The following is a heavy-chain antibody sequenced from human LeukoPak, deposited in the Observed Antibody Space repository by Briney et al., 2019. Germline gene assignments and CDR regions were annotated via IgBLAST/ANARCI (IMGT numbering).Heavy chain of an antibody. CDR3: ASIAAAEQYYFDY. J-gene: IGHJ4*02. CDR2: IYYSGST. CDR1: GGSISSYY. D-gene: IGHD6-13*01. Sequence: PSETLSLTCTVSGGSISSYYWSWIRQPPGKGLEWIGYIYYSGSTNYNPSLKSRVTISVDTSKNQFSLKLSSVTAADTAVYYCASIAAAEQYYFDYWGQGTLVTVSS. V-gene: IGHV4-59*08.